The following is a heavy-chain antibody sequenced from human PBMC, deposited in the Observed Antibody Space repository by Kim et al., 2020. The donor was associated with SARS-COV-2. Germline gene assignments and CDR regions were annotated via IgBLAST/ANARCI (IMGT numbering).Heavy chain of an antibody. V-gene: IGHV3-48*04. CDR3: ARDRSSSITMVRLYYYYGMDV. D-gene: IGHD3-10*01. CDR2: ISSSSSTI. CDR1: GFTFSSYS. J-gene: IGHJ6*02. Sequence: GGSLRLSCAASGFTFSSYSMNWVRQAPGKGLEWVSYISSSSSTIYYADSVKGRFAISRDNAKNSLYLQMNSLRAEDTAVYYCARDRSSSITMVRLYYYYGMDVWGQGTTVTVSS.